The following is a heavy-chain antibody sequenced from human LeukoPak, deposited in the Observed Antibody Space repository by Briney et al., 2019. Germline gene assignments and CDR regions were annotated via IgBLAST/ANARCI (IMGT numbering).Heavy chain of an antibody. CDR3: ARNSLSWGGNWFDP. CDR2: MNPNSGNT. J-gene: IGHJ5*02. Sequence: ASVKVSCKASGYTFTSYDINWVRQATGQGLEWMGWMNPNSGNTGYAQKFQGRVTMTRNTSISTAYMELSSLRSEDTAVYYCARNSLSWGGNWFDPWGQGTLVTVSS. D-gene: IGHD7-27*01. V-gene: IGHV1-8*01. CDR1: GYTFTSYD.